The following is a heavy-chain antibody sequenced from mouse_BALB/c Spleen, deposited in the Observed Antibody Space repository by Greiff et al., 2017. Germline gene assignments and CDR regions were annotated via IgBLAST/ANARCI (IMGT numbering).Heavy chain of an antibody. Sequence: VQLQQSGPELVKPGASVKISCKASGYTFTDYNMHWVKQSHGKSLEWIGYIYPYNGGTGYNQKFKSKATLTVDNSSSTAYMELRSLTSEDSAVYYCAREGFYYYGSSYGSWFAYWGQGTLVTVSA. CDR1: GYTFTDYN. CDR3: AREGFYYYGSSYGSWFAY. CDR2: IYPYNGGT. D-gene: IGHD1-1*01. J-gene: IGHJ3*01. V-gene: IGHV1S29*02.